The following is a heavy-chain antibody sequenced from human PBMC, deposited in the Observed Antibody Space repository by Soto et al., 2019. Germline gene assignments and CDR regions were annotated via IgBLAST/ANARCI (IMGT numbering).Heavy chain of an antibody. CDR2: IYYSGST. CDR3: ARDLGIAVAEYWFDP. V-gene: IGHV4-59*01. J-gene: IGHJ5*02. Sequence: SETLSLTCTVSGGSISRYYWSWIRQPPGKGLEWIGYIYYSGSTNYNPSLKSRVTISVDTSKNQFSLKLSSVTAADTAVYYCARDLGIAVAEYWFDPWGQGTLVTVS. D-gene: IGHD6-19*01. CDR1: GGSISRYY.